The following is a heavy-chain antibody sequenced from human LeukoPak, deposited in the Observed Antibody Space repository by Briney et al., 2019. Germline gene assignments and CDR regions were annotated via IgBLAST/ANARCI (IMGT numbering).Heavy chain of an antibody. Sequence: SETLSLXCAVYGGSSSGYYWSWIRPPPGKGLEWIGEINHSGSTNYNPSLKSRVTISVDTSKNQFSLKLSSVTAADTAVYYCARVSVSVIAFDYWGQGTLVTVSS. CDR1: GGSSSGYY. D-gene: IGHD3-22*01. CDR2: INHSGST. V-gene: IGHV4-34*01. CDR3: ARVSVSVIAFDY. J-gene: IGHJ4*02.